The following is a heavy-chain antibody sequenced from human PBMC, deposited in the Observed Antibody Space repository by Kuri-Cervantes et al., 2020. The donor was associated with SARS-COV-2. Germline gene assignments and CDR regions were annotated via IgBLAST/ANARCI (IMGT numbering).Heavy chain of an antibody. Sequence: SVKVSCKASGGTFGSYAISWVRQAPGQGPEWMGGIIPILGIANYAQKFQGRVTITADKSTSTAYMELSSLRVEDTAVYYCAKDIPTYYGSGSKGTGTKKDYWGQGTLVTVSS. D-gene: IGHD3-10*01. CDR2: IIPILGIA. V-gene: IGHV1-69*10. J-gene: IGHJ4*02. CDR3: AKDIPTYYGSGSKGTGTKKDY. CDR1: GGTFGSYA.